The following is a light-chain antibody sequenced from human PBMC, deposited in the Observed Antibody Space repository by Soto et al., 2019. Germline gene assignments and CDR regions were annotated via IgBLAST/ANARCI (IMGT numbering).Light chain of an antibody. CDR2: GAS. Sequence: EIVLTQSPGTLSLSPGEGATLSCRASQSVSTNFFAWYQQKPDQAPRLLIYGASTRATGIPDRLSGSGSGTDFTLTISRLEPEAIAASYCRKSGRTAWTFGQGTKV. CDR1: QSVSTNF. J-gene: IGKJ1*01. V-gene: IGKV3-20*01. CDR3: RKSGRTAWT.